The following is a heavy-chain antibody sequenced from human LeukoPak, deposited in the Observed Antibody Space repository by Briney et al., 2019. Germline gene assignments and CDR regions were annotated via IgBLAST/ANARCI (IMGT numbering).Heavy chain of an antibody. J-gene: IGHJ4*02. CDR2: INAGNGNT. D-gene: IGHD5-12*01. CDR3: ARGSGYDIFFDY. V-gene: IGHV1-3*03. Sequence: ASVKVSRKASGYTSTSYAMHWVRQAPGQRLEWMGWINAGNGNTKYSQEFQGRVTITRDTSASTAYMELSSLRSEDMAVYYCARGSGYDIFFDYWGQGTLVTVSS. CDR1: GYTSTSYA.